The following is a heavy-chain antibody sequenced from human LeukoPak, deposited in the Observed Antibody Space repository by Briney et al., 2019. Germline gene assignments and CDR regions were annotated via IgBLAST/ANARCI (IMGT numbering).Heavy chain of an antibody. V-gene: IGHV4-30-4*08. D-gene: IGHD3-10*01. Sequence: SETLSLTCTVSGGSMSSGDYYWSWIRQPPGKGLEWIGYICYSGSTYYNPALKSRVIISVDTSKNHFSLKLSSVTAADTAVYYCARGTIRFARSGFGYWGQGTLVTVSS. J-gene: IGHJ4*02. CDR1: GGSMSSGDYY. CDR3: ARGTIRFARSGFGY. CDR2: ICYSGST.